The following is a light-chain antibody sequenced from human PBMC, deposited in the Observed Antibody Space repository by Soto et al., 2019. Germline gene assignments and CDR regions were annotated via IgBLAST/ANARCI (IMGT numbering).Light chain of an antibody. CDR3: QHSYSIPIT. CDR1: QSVSTK. CDR2: GAS. V-gene: IGKV3D-15*01. Sequence: IVMSQPPVILSVYPGEGATLFCRASQSVSTKLAWYQQKPGQAPRLLIYGASSRATGIPDRFSGSGSGTDFTLTISSLQPEDFATYHCQHSYSIPITFGQGTRLEIK. J-gene: IGKJ5*01.